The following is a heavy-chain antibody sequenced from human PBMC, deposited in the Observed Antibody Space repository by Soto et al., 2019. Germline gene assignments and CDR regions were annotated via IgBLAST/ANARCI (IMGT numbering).Heavy chain of an antibody. CDR2: IRSKANSYAT. Sequence: GGSLRLSCAASGFTFSGSAMHWVRQASGKGLEWVGRIRSKANSYATAYAASVKGRFTISRDDSKNTAYLQMNNLKTEDTAVYYCTTVTTNYYYGMDVWGQGTTVTVSS. CDR3: TTVTTNYYYGMDV. D-gene: IGHD4-4*01. J-gene: IGHJ6*02. V-gene: IGHV3-73*01. CDR1: GFTFSGSA.